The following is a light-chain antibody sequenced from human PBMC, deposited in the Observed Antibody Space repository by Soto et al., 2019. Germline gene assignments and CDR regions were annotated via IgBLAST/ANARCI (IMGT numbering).Light chain of an antibody. Sequence: QSALTQPPSASGSPGQSVTISCTGTSSDAGGYNYVSWYQQYPGRAPKLMIYEVTKRPSGVPDRFSGSKSGNTASLAVSGLRAEDEADYYCSSYAASNNFYFVFGGGTQLTVL. J-gene: IGLJ3*02. CDR2: EVT. V-gene: IGLV2-8*01. CDR3: SSYAASNNFYFV. CDR1: SSDAGGYNY.